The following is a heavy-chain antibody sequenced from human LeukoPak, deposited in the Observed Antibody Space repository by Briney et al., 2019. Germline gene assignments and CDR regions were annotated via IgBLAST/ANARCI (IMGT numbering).Heavy chain of an antibody. CDR2: IRYGGSNK. D-gene: IGHD6-19*01. V-gene: IGHV3-30*02. CDR3: ETSLAVVVLHNFDS. Sequence: GGSLRLSCEASGFTFSSYDMHWVRQAPGKGLEWVTFIRYGGSNKEYADSVRGRFTISRDNSKNTLSLQMNSLRAEDTALYYCETSLAVVVLHNFDSGGRGPLVAVSS. CDR1: GFTFSSYD. J-gene: IGHJ4*02.